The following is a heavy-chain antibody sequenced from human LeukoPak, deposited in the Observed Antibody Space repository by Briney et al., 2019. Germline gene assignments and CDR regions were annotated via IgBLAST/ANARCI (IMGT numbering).Heavy chain of an antibody. CDR2: FDPEDGET. CDR1: GYTLTELS. D-gene: IGHD2-15*01. Sequence: ASVKVSCKVSGYTLTELSMHWVRQAPGKGLEWMGGFDPEDGETFYAQKFQGRVTMTEDTSTDTAYMELSSLRSEDTAVYYCARVFDDDYSLLPGYWGQGTLVTVSS. V-gene: IGHV1-24*01. CDR3: ARVFDDDYSLLPGY. J-gene: IGHJ4*02.